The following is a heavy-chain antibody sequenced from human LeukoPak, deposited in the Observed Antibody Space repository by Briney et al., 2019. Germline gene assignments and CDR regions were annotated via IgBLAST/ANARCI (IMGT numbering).Heavy chain of an antibody. D-gene: IGHD5-12*01. CDR3: ARDPTQWLRYGYFDY. V-gene: IGHV3-66*01. CDR2: IYSGGST. J-gene: IGHJ4*02. CDR1: GFTVSSNY. Sequence: GGSLRLSCAASGFTVSSNYMSWVRQAPGKGLEWVSVIYSGGSTYYADSVKGRFTISRDNSKNTLYLQMNSLGAEDTAVYYCARDPTQWLRYGYFDYWGQGTLVTVSS.